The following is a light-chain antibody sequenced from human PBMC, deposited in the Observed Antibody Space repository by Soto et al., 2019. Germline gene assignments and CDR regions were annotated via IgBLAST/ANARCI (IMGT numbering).Light chain of an antibody. Sequence: DIQMTQSPSSLSASVGDRITITCRTSQNIDTYLNWYQQNPGKAPKLLLSAASRLQSGVPSRFSGSGSGTDFTLTITSLQAEDFATYYCQQTYDNPRTFGQGTKV. J-gene: IGKJ1*01. CDR1: QNIDTY. CDR3: QQTYDNPRT. V-gene: IGKV1-39*01. CDR2: AAS.